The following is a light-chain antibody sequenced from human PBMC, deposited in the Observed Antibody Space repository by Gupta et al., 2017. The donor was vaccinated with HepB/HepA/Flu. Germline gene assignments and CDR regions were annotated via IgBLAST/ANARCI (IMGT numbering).Light chain of an antibody. CDR3: MQARHSWT. V-gene: IGKV2-28*01. Sequence: DIVMTQSPLSLPVTSGEPASISCRSSQSLLHSNGYNYWDWYLQKPGQSPQLLIYFGSNRASGVPDRFSGRGSGTDFTLKISRVEAEDVGVDYCMQARHSWTFGQGTKVEIK. CDR2: FGS. CDR1: QSLLHSNGYNY. J-gene: IGKJ1*01.